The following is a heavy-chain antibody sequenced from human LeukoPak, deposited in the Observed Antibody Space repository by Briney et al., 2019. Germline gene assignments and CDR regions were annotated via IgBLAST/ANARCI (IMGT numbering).Heavy chain of an antibody. J-gene: IGHJ4*02. V-gene: IGHV3-48*01. Sequence: GGSLRLSCAASAFTFTTYSMNWVRQAPGKGLEWLSYISSSSNTIYYADSVKGRFTISRDNAKNSLYLQTNSLRAEDTAVYYCASLIPYYYDSSTYSPGDYWGQGTLVTVSS. CDR2: ISSSSNTI. D-gene: IGHD3-22*01. CDR1: AFTFTTYS. CDR3: ASLIPYYYDSSTYSPGDY.